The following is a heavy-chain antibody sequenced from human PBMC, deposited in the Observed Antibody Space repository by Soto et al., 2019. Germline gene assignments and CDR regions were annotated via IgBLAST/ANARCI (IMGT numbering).Heavy chain of an antibody. CDR1: GYTFTSYT. D-gene: IGHD3-10*01. CDR2: IIPILGIA. Sequence: SVNVSCKASGYTFTSYTISWVLQAPGQGLEWMGRIIPILGIANYAQKFQGRVTITADKSTSTAYMELSSLRSEDTAVYYCARACVGTMDPYGMAVRGQGTTVTVAS. CDR3: ARACVGTMDPYGMAV. V-gene: IGHV1-69*02. J-gene: IGHJ6*02.